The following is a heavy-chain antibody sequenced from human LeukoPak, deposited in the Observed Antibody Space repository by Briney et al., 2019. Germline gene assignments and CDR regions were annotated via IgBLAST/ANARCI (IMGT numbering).Heavy chain of an antibody. Sequence: GGSRRLSCTTSGFNFFDYAMTWVRQAPGKGLESVGFIRSETYGGTAEYAASVKDRFTISRHDSKSIAYLQMNSLKTEDTAVYYCTRAVYCSGGACSFDPWGQGTLVTVSS. J-gene: IGHJ5*02. CDR3: TRAVYCSGGACSFDP. CDR1: GFNFFDYA. CDR2: IRSETYGGTA. D-gene: IGHD2-15*01. V-gene: IGHV3-49*04.